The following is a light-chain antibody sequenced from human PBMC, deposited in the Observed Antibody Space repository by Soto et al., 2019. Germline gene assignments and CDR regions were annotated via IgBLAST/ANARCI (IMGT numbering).Light chain of an antibody. CDR1: QSVSSY. V-gene: IGKV3-11*01. Sequence: EIVWTQSPATLSLSPGERATLSCRASQSVSSYLAWYQQKPGQPPRLLIYDASNRATGIPARFSGSGSGTDFTLTISSLEPEDFAVYYCQQRSNWPTFGGGTKVEIK. J-gene: IGKJ4*01. CDR2: DAS. CDR3: QQRSNWPT.